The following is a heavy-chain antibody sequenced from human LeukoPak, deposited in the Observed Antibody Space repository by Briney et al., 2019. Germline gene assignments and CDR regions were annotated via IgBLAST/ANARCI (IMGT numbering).Heavy chain of an antibody. CDR1: GGSISSYY. CDR2: IYYSGST. J-gene: IGHJ4*02. D-gene: IGHD4-17*01. CDR3: ARDDYGDYIFDY. V-gene: IGHV4-59*01. Sequence: PSETLSLTCTVSGGSISSYYWSWIRQPPGKGLEWIGYIYYSGSTNYNPSLKSRVTISVDTSKNQFSPKLSSVTAADTAVYYCARDDYGDYIFDYWGQGTLVTVSS.